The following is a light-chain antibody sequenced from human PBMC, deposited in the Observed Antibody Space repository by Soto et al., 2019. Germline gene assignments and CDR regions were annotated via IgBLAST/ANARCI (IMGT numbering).Light chain of an antibody. J-gene: IGKJ4*01. CDR2: DSS. CDR1: QDISNY. CDR3: QQSDSLPLT. Sequence: DIPMTQSPSSLSASVGDRVTITCQASQDISNYLSWYQQRPGKAPKLLIYDSSNLETGVPSRVSGGGSGTHFTFTISSLQPEDIATYYCQQSDSLPLTFGGGTKVDIK. V-gene: IGKV1-33*01.